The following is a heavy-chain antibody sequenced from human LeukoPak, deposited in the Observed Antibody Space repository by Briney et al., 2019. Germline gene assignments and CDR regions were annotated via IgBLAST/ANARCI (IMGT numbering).Heavy chain of an antibody. CDR3: ARDRAVEMANDAFDI. J-gene: IGHJ3*02. D-gene: IGHD5-24*01. CDR1: GFTFSSYS. Sequence: SGGSLRLSCAASGFTFSSYSMNWVRQAPGKGLEWVSYISSSSSTIYYADSVKGRFTISRDSAKNSLYLQMNSLRAEDTAVYYCARDRAVEMANDAFDIWGQGTMVTVSS. V-gene: IGHV3-48*04. CDR2: ISSSSSTI.